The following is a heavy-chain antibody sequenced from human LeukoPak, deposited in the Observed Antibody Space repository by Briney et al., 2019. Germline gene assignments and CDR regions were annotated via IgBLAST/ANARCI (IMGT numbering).Heavy chain of an antibody. CDR1: DYKFTNYW. J-gene: IGHJ4*02. V-gene: IGHV5-51*01. CDR3: ARLLSHGYGPNRYFDY. D-gene: IGHD5-18*01. Sequence: GESLKISCKGSDYKFTNYWIGWVRQMPGKGLEWIGIIYPADSDTRYNPSFQGQVTISADRSFSTAYLQWSSLKASDTAMYYCARLLSHGYGPNRYFDYWGQGTLVTVSS. CDR2: IYPADSDT.